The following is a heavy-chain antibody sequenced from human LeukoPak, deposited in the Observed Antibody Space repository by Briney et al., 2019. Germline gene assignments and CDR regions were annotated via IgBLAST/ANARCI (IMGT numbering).Heavy chain of an antibody. J-gene: IGHJ6*02. Sequence: GASVKVSCKASGYTFTSYGISWVRQAPGRGLEWMGWISAYNGNTNYAQKLQGRVTMTTDTSTSTAYMELRSLRSDDTAVYYCARDLGVLLWLGESKTTGGYYGMDVWGQGTTVTVSS. D-gene: IGHD3-10*01. CDR3: ARDLGVLLWLGESKTTGGYYGMDV. V-gene: IGHV1-18*01. CDR2: ISAYNGNT. CDR1: GYTFTSYG.